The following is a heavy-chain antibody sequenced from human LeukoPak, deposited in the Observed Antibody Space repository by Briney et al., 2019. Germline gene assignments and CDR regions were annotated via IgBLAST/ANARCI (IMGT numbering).Heavy chain of an antibody. D-gene: IGHD5-12*01. Sequence: SETLSLTCTVSGDSLGSYYWSWIRQPPGKGLEWLAFIYTDGSTNYNPSLKSRVTISVDTSSNQFSLKLSSVTAADTAVYFCAKTGNGYDPLYYYYYMDVWGKGTTVTVSS. V-gene: IGHV4-4*09. CDR3: AKTGNGYDPLYYYYYMDV. CDR1: GDSLGSYY. J-gene: IGHJ6*03. CDR2: IYTDGST.